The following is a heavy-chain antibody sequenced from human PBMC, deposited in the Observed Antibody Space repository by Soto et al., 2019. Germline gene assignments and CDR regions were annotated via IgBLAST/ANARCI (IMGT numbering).Heavy chain of an antibody. Sequence: QVQLVQSGAEVKKPGFSVKVSCKASGGTFSSYTISWVRQAPGQVLEWMGRIIPILGIANYAQKFKGRVTITEDKSTSTAYMELSSLKSEDTAVYYCAREVRYFDWSKNLYYFDYWGQGTLVTVSS. J-gene: IGHJ4*02. CDR2: IIPILGIA. D-gene: IGHD3-9*01. V-gene: IGHV1-69*08. CDR3: AREVRYFDWSKNLYYFDY. CDR1: GGTFSSYT.